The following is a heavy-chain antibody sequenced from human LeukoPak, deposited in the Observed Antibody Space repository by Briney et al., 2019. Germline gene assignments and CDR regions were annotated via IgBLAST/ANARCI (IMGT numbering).Heavy chain of an antibody. D-gene: IGHD3-9*01. Sequence: QSGGSLRLSCAASGFTVRSNYMSWVRQAPGKGLEWVSIIYNDGGTYYADSVKGRFTTSRDNSKNTLFLQMNSLRAEDTAVYFCARLYYDILTAIRNWGQGTLVTVSS. CDR3: ARLYYDILTAIRN. V-gene: IGHV3-53*01. CDR2: IYNDGGT. J-gene: IGHJ4*02. CDR1: GFTVRSNY.